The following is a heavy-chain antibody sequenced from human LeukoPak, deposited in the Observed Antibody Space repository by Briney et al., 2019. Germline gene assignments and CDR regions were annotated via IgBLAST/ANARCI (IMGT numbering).Heavy chain of an antibody. CDR2: IRLDGSNN. D-gene: IGHD2-2*02. Sequence: GGSLRLSCSTCGFTFSAYGMHWVRQAPGKGLEWVAFIRLDGSNNYYADSVKGRFTISRDNSKNTLFLQMNSLRPEDTAVYYCAKRPDDCGGTSCYTAPDYWGQGTLVTVSS. CDR1: GFTFSAYG. J-gene: IGHJ4*02. CDR3: AKRPDDCGGTSCYTAPDY. V-gene: IGHV3-30*02.